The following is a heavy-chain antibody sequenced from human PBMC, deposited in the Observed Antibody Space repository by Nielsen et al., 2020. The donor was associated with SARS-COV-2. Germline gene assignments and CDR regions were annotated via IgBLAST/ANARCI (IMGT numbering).Heavy chain of an antibody. CDR2: IKQDGSEK. V-gene: IGHV3-7*01. D-gene: IGHD3-22*01. J-gene: IGHJ3*02. CDR1: GFTCSSYW. Sequence: GGSLRLSCAASGFTCSSYWMSWVRQAPGKGLEWVANIKQDGSEKYYVDSVKGRFTVSRDNAKNSLYLQMNSLRGEDTAVYYCARGWFYYDTNALRGDAFDIWGQGTLVTVPS. CDR3: ARGWFYYDTNALRGDAFDI.